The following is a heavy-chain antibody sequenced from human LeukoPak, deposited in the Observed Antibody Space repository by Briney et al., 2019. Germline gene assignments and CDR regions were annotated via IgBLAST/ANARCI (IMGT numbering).Heavy chain of an antibody. D-gene: IGHD3-22*01. J-gene: IGHJ3*02. CDR2: FDPEDGET. Sequence: ASVKVSCKVSGYTLTELFMHWVRQAPGKGLEWMGGFDPEDGETIYAQKFQGRVTMTEDTSTDTAYMELSSLRSEDTAMYYCATVYRGDSSVPNAFDIWGQGTMVTVSS. CDR1: GYTLTELF. CDR3: ATVYRGDSSVPNAFDI. V-gene: IGHV1-24*01.